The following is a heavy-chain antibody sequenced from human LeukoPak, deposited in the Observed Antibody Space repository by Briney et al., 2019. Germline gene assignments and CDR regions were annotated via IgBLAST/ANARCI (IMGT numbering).Heavy chain of an antibody. CDR2: IKQDGSEK. D-gene: IGHD5-18*01. Sequence: GGSLSLSCAGSGFTFSNYAMTWVRQAPGKGLEWVANIKQDGSEKYYVDSVKGRFIISRDNAKNSLYLQMNSLRAEDTAVYYCARVYRNWIPLYFDYWRQGTLVTVSS. CDR3: ARVYRNWIPLYFDY. J-gene: IGHJ4*02. CDR1: GFTFSNYA. V-gene: IGHV3-7*01.